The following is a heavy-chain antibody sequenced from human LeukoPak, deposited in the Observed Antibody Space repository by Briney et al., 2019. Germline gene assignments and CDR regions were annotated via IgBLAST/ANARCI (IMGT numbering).Heavy chain of an antibody. CDR2: INPNSGGT. D-gene: IGHD4-17*01. CDR1: AYTFSDYY. J-gene: IGHJ4*02. V-gene: IGHV1-2*02. Sequence: ASVKVSCKASAYTFSDYYIHWVRQAPGQGLEWMGWINPNSGGTNYAQKFQGRVTMTRDTSISTAYMELSRLRSDDTAVYYCASGMTTVTTLGYWGQGTLVTVSS. CDR3: ASGMTTVTTLGY.